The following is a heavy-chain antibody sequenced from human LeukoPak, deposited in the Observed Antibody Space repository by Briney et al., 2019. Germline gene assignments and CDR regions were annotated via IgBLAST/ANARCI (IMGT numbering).Heavy chain of an antibody. V-gene: IGHV3-64*01. D-gene: IGHD2-15*01. Sequence: PGGSLRLSCAASGFTFSSYAMHWVRQAPGKGLEYVSAISSNGGSTYYANSVKGRFTISRDNSKNTLYLQMGSLRAEDMAVYYCAEAEGGYWGQGTLVTVSS. CDR1: GFTFSSYA. CDR3: AEAEGGY. J-gene: IGHJ4*02. CDR2: ISSNGGST.